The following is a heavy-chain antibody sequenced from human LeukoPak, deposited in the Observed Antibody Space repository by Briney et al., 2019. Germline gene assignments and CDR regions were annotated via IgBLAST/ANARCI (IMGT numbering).Heavy chain of an antibody. D-gene: IGHD3-22*01. V-gene: IGHV4-39*07. J-gene: IGHJ3*02. CDR3: ATEGDYYDSSGYFDAFDI. Sequence: SETLSLTCTVSGGSISSGGYYWSWIRQPPGKGLEWIGEINHSGSTNYNPSLKSRVTISVDTSKNQFSLKLSSVTAADTAVYYCATEGDYYDSSGYFDAFDIWGQGTMVTVSS. CDR1: GGSISSGGYY. CDR2: INHSGST.